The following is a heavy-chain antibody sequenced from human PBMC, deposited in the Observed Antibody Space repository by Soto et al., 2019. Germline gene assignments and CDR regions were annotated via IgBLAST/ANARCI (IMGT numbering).Heavy chain of an antibody. V-gene: IGHV4-31*03. D-gene: IGHD6-6*01. CDR2: IYYSGST. CDR3: AREAYSSSYYYYYGMDV. CDR1: GGSISSGGYY. Sequence: SETLSLTCTVSGGSISSGGYYWSWIRQHPGKGLEWIGYIYYSGSTYYNPSLKNRVTISVDTSKKQFSLKLSSVTAADTAVYYCAREAYSSSYYYYYGMDVWGQGTTVTVSS. J-gene: IGHJ6*02.